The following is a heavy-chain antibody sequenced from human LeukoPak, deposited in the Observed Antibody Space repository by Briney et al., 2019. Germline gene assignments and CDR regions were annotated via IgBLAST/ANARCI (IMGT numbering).Heavy chain of an antibody. D-gene: IGHD1-1*01. Sequence: TSQTLSLTCTVSGGSIRSGGYYWSWIRQHPGKGLEWIGYIYYSGSTYYNPSLKSRVTISVDKSKNQFSLKLSSVTAADTAVYYCARDLGSSPRYNNWFDPWGQGTLVTVSS. V-gene: IGHV4-31*03. J-gene: IGHJ5*02. CDR1: GGSIRSGGYY. CDR2: IYYSGST. CDR3: ARDLGSSPRYNNWFDP.